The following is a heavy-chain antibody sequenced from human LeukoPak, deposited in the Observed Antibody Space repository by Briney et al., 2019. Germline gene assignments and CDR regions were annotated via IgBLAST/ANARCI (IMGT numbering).Heavy chain of an antibody. D-gene: IGHD2-2*01. CDR1: GGSFSGYY. V-gene: IGHV4-34*01. CDR3: ARWEGYCSSTSCYGHDY. J-gene: IGHJ4*02. Sequence: PSETLSLTCAVYGGSFSGYYWSWIRQPPGKGLEWIGEINHSGNTNYNPSLKSRVTISVDTSKNQFSLKLSSVTAADTAVYYCARWEGYCSSTSCYGHDYWGQGTLVTVSS. CDR2: INHSGNT.